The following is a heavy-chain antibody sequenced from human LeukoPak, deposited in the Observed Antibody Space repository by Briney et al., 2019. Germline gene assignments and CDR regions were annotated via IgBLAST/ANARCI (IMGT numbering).Heavy chain of an antibody. J-gene: IGHJ5*02. V-gene: IGHV3-74*01. CDR2: INSDGSST. CDR1: GFTFSSYW. CDR3: AKDKTAAWFGDLNPYNWFDP. Sequence: GGSLRLSCAASGFTFSSYWMHWVRQAPGKGLVWVSRINSDGSSTSYADSVKGRFTISRDNSKNTLYLQMNSLRAEDTAVYYCAKDKTAAWFGDLNPYNWFDPWGQGTLVTVSS. D-gene: IGHD3-10*01.